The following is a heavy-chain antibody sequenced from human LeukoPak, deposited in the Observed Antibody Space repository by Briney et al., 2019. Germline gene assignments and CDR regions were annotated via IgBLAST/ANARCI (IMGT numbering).Heavy chain of an antibody. CDR1: GFTFSSYA. D-gene: IGHD4-23*01. CDR3: YGGNSGSYFDY. CDR2: ISYDGSNK. J-gene: IGHJ4*02. Sequence: GGSLRLSCAASGFTFSSYAMHWVRQAPGKGLEWVAVISYDGSNKYYADSVKGRFTISRDNSKNTLYLQMNSLRAEDTAVYYCYGGNSGSYFDYWGQGTLVTVSS. V-gene: IGHV3-30-3*01.